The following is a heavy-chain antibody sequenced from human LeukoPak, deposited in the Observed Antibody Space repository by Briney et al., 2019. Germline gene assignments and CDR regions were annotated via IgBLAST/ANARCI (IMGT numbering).Heavy chain of an antibody. CDR3: ARDANEGGAEYFQH. Sequence: AASVKVSCKASGYTFTSYYMHWVRQAPGQGLEWMGWINPNSGGTNYAQKFQGWVTMTRDTSISTAYMELSRLRSDDTAVYYCARDANEGGAEYFQHWGQGTLVTVSS. V-gene: IGHV1-2*04. J-gene: IGHJ1*01. CDR2: INPNSGGT. CDR1: GYTFTSYY. D-gene: IGHD6-25*01.